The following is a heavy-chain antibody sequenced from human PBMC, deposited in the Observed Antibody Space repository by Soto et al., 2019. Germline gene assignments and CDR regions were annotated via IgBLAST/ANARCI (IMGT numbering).Heavy chain of an antibody. V-gene: IGHV4-59*01. Sequence: QVQLQESGPGLVKPSETLSLTCAVSGGSISSYYWSWIRQPPGKGLEWIGYIYYSGSTNYNPSLKSRVTISVDTSKNQFSLKLSSVTAADTAVYYCARIYDLRYYYYYYGMDVWGQGTTVTVSS. CDR1: GGSISSYY. J-gene: IGHJ6*02. D-gene: IGHD5-12*01. CDR2: IYYSGST. CDR3: ARIYDLRYYYYYYGMDV.